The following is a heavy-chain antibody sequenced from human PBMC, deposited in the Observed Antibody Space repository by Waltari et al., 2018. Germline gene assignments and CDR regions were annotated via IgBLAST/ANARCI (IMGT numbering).Heavy chain of an antibody. CDR2: TYYRSKCYS. D-gene: IGHD3-3*01. V-gene: IGHV6-1*01. CDR3: ARTTITVFGVVVGALDN. CDR1: GDSVSSNSAA. J-gene: IGHJ4*02. Sequence: QVQLQQSGPGLVKPSQTLSLTCAISGDSVSSNSAAWDWIRQSPSRGLEWLGRTYYRSKCYSHYADSVKSRMTINADTSKNEFSLQLTSVSPEDTGLYFCARTTITVFGVVVGALDNWGPGTLVTVSS.